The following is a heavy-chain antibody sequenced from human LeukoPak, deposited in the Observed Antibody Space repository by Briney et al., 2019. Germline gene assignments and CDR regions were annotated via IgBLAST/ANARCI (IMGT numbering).Heavy chain of an antibody. CDR1: GGSISSGAYY. J-gene: IGHJ4*02. D-gene: IGHD2-21*02. V-gene: IGHV4-31*03. Sequence: SETLSLTCTVSGGSISSGAYYWSWIRQHPGKGLEWIGYIYYSGSTYYSPSLKSRVTISVDTSKNQFSLKLSSVTAADTAVYYCATCGGDCYSGAPFGYWGQGTLVTVSS. CDR3: ATCGGDCYSGAPFGY. CDR2: IYYSGST.